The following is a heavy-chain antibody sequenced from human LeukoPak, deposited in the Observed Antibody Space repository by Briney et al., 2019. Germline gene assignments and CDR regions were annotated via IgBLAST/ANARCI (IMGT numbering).Heavy chain of an antibody. CDR2: ISGSGGTT. V-gene: IGHV3-23*01. J-gene: IGHJ4*02. Sequence: HAGGSLRLSCAASGFTFSSYTMTWVRQAPGKGLEWVSVISGSGGTTYYADSVKGRFTISRDNSKNTLYLQMNSLRAEDTALYYCAKGRTGYIPDFWGQGTLVTVAS. CDR3: AKGRTGYIPDF. D-gene: IGHD6-13*01. CDR1: GFTFSSYT.